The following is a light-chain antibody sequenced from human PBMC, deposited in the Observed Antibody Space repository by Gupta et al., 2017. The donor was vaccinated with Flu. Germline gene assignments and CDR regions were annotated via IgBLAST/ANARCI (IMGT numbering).Light chain of an antibody. J-gene: IGLJ3*02. CDR2: SNN. CDR1: TSNIGSNT. V-gene: IGLV1-44*01. Sequence: VTISWSGSTSNIGSNTVTWYQQLPRTAPKLLIYSNNQRPSGVPDRFSGSKSDTSASLAISGIQSEDEADYYCASWDDSLTGGVFGGGTKLTVL. CDR3: ASWDDSLTGGV.